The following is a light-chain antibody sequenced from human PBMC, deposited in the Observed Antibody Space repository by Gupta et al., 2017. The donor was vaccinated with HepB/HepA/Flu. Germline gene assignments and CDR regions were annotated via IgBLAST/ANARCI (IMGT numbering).Light chain of an antibody. CDR3: SSYAGSNICV. CDR1: SIDVGGYNY. J-gene: IGLJ1*01. V-gene: IGLV2-8*01. CDR2: EIS. Sequence: QSALTQPPSASGSPGQSVTISCTGTSIDVGGYNYVSWYQRHPGKAPKVIIYEISKRPSGVPDRFSGSRSGNTASLTVSGLQADDEAEYFCSSYAGSNICVFGTGTTVTVL.